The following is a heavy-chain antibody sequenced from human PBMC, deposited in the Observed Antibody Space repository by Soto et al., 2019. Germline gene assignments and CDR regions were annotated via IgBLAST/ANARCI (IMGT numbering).Heavy chain of an antibody. V-gene: IGHV2-70*11. CDR1: GFSLSTSGMC. J-gene: IGHJ4*02. CDR2: IDWDDDK. Sequence: YDPTLVNPTQTLTLTFTFSGFSLSTSGMCVSWIRQPPGKALEWLARIDWDDDKYYSTSLKTRLTISKDTSKNQVVLTMTNMDPVDTATYYCARSHISPRSSRSFHFRGPGTFVTLSS. CDR3: ARSHISPRSSRSFHF. D-gene: IGHD2-21*01.